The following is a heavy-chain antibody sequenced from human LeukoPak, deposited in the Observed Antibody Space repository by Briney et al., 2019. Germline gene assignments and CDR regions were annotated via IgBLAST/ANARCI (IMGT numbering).Heavy chain of an antibody. D-gene: IGHD4-11*01. CDR3: ARVRRPRLQSMGDFDY. V-gene: IGHV1-8*01. Sequence: APVKVSCTASGYTFTSYDINWVRQATGQGLEWMGWMNPNSGNTGYAQKFQGRVTMTRNTSISTAYMELSSLRSEDTAVYYCARVRRPRLQSMGDFDYWGQGTLVTVSS. CDR2: MNPNSGNT. J-gene: IGHJ4*02. CDR1: GYTFTSYD.